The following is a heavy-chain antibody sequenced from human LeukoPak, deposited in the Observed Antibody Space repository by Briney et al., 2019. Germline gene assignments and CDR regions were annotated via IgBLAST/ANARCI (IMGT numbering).Heavy chain of an antibody. Sequence: PSETLSLTCTVSGDSISNYYWSWIRQPAGKGLEWIGRIYPSGSTNYNPSLRSRVTMSVDTSKNQFSLKLSSVTAADTAMYYCAKGGDAYKVGNYWGPGTMVTVSS. D-gene: IGHD5-24*01. V-gene: IGHV4-4*07. CDR3: AKGGDAYKVGNY. CDR2: IYPSGST. CDR1: GDSISNYY. J-gene: IGHJ1*01.